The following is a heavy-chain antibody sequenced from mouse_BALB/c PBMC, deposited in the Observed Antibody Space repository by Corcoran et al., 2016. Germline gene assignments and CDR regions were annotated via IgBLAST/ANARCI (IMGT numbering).Heavy chain of an antibody. J-gene: IGHJ4*01. CDR1: GYTFTNYG. V-gene: IGHV9-3-1*01. D-gene: IGHD6-1*01. CDR3: ARAPLHYYAMDH. Sequence: QIQLVQSGPELKKPGETVKISCKASGYTFTNYGMNWVKQAPGKGLKWMGWINTYTGEPTYADDFKGRFAFSLETSASTAYLQINNLKNEDTATYFCARAPLHYYAMDHWGQGTSVTVSS. CDR2: INTYTGEP.